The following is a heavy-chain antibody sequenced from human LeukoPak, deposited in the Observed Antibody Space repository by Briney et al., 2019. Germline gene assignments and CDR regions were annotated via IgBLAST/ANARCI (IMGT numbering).Heavy chain of an antibody. V-gene: IGHV3-15*01. J-gene: IGHJ5*02. D-gene: IGHD1-26*01. CDR3: TTITRELLRDGWFDP. CDR2: IKSKTDGGTT. Sequence: GGSLRLSCAASGFTFSNAWMSWVRQAPGKGLEWVGRIKSKTDGGTTDYAAPVKGRFTISRDDSKNTLYLQMNSLKTEDTAVYYCTTITRELLRDGWFDPWGQGTLVTVSS. CDR1: GFTFSNAW.